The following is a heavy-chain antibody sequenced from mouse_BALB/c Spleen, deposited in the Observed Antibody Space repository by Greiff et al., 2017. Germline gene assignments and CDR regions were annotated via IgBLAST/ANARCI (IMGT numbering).Heavy chain of an antibody. CDR3: AREGFAY. Sequence: QLEESGPELVKPGASVKMSCKASGYTFTSYVKHGVKQKPGQGLEWIGYINPYNDGTKYNEKIKGTATLTSDKSSSTAYMELSSLTSEDSAVYYCAREGFAYWGQGTPVTVSA. CDR1: GYTFTSYV. J-gene: IGHJ3*01. V-gene: IGHV1-14*01. CDR2: INPYNDGT.